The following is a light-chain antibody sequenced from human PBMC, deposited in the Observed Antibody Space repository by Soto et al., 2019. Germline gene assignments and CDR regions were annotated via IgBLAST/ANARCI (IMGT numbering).Light chain of an antibody. CDR1: QSVSTTY. V-gene: IGKV3-20*01. CDR2: GTS. J-gene: IGKJ1*01. CDR3: QQYATSRWT. Sequence: ETVLTQSPGTLSLSPGERATLSCRASQSVSTTYLAWYQQKPGQSPRLLIYGTSNRATGIPDRFSGSGSGTDFTLTISRLEPEDFAVYYCQQYATSRWTLGQGTKVDIK.